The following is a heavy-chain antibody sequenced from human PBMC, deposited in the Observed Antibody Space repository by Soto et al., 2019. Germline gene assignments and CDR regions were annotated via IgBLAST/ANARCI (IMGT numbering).Heavy chain of an antibody. CDR2: IYHSGST. Sequence: SETLSLSCAVSSGSISSSNWWSWVRQPPGKGLEWIGEIYHSGSTNYNPSLKSRVTTSVDKSKNQFSLKLSSVTAADTAVYYCARVETYYYGSGSYISSYFDYWGQATLVTVSS. D-gene: IGHD3-10*01. CDR3: ARVETYYYGSGSYISSYFDY. V-gene: IGHV4-4*02. J-gene: IGHJ4*02. CDR1: SGSISSSNW.